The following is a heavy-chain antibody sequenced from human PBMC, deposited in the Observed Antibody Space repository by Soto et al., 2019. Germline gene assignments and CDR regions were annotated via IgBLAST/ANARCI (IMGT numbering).Heavy chain of an antibody. CDR2: IYYSGST. Sequence: SETLSLTCTVSGGSISSYYWSWIRQPPGKGLKWIGYIYYSGSTNYNPSLKSRVTISVDTSKNQFSLKLSSVTAADTAVYYCARTRLDNWNDFSFDYWGQGTLVTVSS. D-gene: IGHD1-20*01. CDR3: ARTRLDNWNDFSFDY. J-gene: IGHJ4*02. V-gene: IGHV4-59*01. CDR1: GGSISSYY.